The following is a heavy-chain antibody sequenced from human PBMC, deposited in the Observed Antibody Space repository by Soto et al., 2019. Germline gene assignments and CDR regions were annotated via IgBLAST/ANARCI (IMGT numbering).Heavy chain of an antibody. D-gene: IGHD6-6*01. CDR2: IKQDGSEK. J-gene: IGHJ4*02. CDR1: GFSFSNYC. V-gene: IGHV3-7*05. Sequence: EVQLVASGGGLVQPGGSLRLSCAASGFSFSNYCMSWVRQAPGKGLEWVANIKQDGSEKYYVDSVKGRFTISRDSAKKSLYLQMNSLRAEDTAVYFCARAPRLSLVLDYWGQGTLVTVSS. CDR3: ARAPRLSLVLDY.